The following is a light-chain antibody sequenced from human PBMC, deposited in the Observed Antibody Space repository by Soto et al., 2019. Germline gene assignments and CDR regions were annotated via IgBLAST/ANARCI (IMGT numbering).Light chain of an antibody. CDR3: SSYAGLATYVL. CDR2: DVT. Sequence: QSALTQPASVSGSPGQSITISCTGTNNDVGSYDLVSWYRQSPGEAPKLIIYDVTKRPSGVSDRFSASKSGNTASLTISGLQAEDEADYYCSSYAGLATYVLFGGGTQMTV. V-gene: IGLV2-23*02. J-gene: IGLJ2*01. CDR1: NNDVGSYDL.